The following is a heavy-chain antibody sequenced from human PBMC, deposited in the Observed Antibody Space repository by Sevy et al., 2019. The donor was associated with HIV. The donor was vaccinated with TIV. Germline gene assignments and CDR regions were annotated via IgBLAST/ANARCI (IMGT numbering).Heavy chain of an antibody. CDR3: ARSGEYYDSSGYYYRAFDI. CDR1: GFTFSSYW. Sequence: GRSLRLSCAASGFTFSSYWMHWVRQAPGKGLVWVSRINSDGSSTSYADSVKGRFTISRDNAKNTLYLQMNSLRAEDTAVYYCARSGEYYDSSGYYYRAFDIWGQGTMVTVSS. CDR2: INSDGSST. V-gene: IGHV3-74*01. J-gene: IGHJ3*02. D-gene: IGHD3-22*01.